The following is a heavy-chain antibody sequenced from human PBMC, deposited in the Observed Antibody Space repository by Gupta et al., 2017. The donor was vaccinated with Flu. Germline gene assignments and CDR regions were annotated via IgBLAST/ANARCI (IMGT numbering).Heavy chain of an antibody. Sequence: EVQLVESGGGLVQPGGSLRLSCAASGFTFSSYWLHWVRQAPGEGLVWVSRINVDGISTTYADSVKGRFTISRDNAKNTVYLQMNSLRAEDTAVYYCARGSQTSGFEYWGQGTLVAVSS. CDR2: INVDGIST. D-gene: IGHD6-19*01. CDR3: ARGSQTSGFEY. V-gene: IGHV3-74*01. J-gene: IGHJ4*02. CDR1: GFTFSSYW.